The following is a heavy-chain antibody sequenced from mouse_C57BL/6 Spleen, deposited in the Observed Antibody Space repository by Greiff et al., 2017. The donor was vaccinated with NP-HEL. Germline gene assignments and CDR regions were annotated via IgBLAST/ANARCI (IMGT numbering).Heavy chain of an antibody. J-gene: IGHJ1*03. V-gene: IGHV5-4*01. CDR3: ARDHYDYDVSYWYFDV. CDR1: GFTFSSYA. Sequence: EVQGVESGGGLVKPGGSLKLSCAASGFTFSSYAMSWVRQTPEKRLEWVATISDGGSYTYYPDNVKGRFTISRDNAKNNLYLQMSHLKSEDTAMYYCARDHYDYDVSYWYFDVWGTGTTVTVSS. D-gene: IGHD2-4*01. CDR2: ISDGGSYT.